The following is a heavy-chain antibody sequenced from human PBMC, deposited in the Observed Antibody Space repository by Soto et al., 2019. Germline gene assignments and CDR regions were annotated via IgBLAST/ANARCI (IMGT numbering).Heavy chain of an antibody. CDR1: GFTFSSYA. CDR3: GYCSGGSCYSRAFDI. CDR2: ISGSGITT. Sequence: GGSLRLSCAASGFTFSSYAMSWVRQAPGEGLEWVSSISGSGITTFYADSVKGRFTISRDNSKNTLYLQMNSLRAEDTAVYYCGYCSGGSCYSRAFDIWGQGTMVTVSS. D-gene: IGHD2-15*01. J-gene: IGHJ3*02. V-gene: IGHV3-23*01.